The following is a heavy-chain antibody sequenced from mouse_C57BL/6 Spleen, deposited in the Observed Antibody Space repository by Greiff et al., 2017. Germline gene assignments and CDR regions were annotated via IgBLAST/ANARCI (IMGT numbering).Heavy chain of an antibody. D-gene: IGHD2-4*01. CDR3: ESLDYDWYFDV. J-gene: IGHJ1*03. V-gene: IGHV10-1*01. CDR1: GFSFNTYA. Sequence: EVKVVESGGGLVQPKGSLKLSCAASGFSFNTYAMNWVRQAPGKGLEWVARIRSKSNNYATYYADSVKDRFTISRDDSESMLYLQMNNFKSEDSAMYYCESLDYDWYFDVWGTGTTVTVSS. CDR2: IRSKSNNYAT.